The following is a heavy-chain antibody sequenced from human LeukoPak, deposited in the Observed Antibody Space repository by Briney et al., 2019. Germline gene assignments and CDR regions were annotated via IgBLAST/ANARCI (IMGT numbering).Heavy chain of an antibody. CDR2: ISSSGSTI. D-gene: IGHD3-10*01. J-gene: IGHJ6*03. CDR3: ARAPEVLWFGELSGYYYMDV. V-gene: IGHV3-48*03. Sequence: PGGSLRLSCAASGFTFSIYEMNWVRQAPGKGLEWVSYISSSGSTIYYADSVKGRFTISRDNSKNSLYLQMNSLRAEDTAVYYCARAPEVLWFGELSGYYYMDVWGKGTTVTVSS. CDR1: GFTFSIYE.